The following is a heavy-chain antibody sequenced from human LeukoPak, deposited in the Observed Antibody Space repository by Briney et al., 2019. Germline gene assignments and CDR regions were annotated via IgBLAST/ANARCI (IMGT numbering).Heavy chain of an antibody. CDR2: IYYSGSI. CDR1: GGSISSYY. CDR3: ARLYGSGSYSFMDV. D-gene: IGHD3-10*01. J-gene: IGHJ4*02. V-gene: IGHV4-59*01. Sequence: SETLSLTCTVSGGSISSYYWSWIRQPPGKGLEWIGYIYYSGSINYNPSLKSRVTISVDTSKNQFSLKLSSVTAADTAVYYCARLYGSGSYSFMDVWGQGTLVTVSS.